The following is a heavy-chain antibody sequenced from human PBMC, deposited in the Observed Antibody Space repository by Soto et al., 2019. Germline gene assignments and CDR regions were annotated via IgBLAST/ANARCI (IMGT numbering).Heavy chain of an antibody. CDR3: ARDMGLDSSWYDYYYGMDV. CDR1: GFTFSSYA. D-gene: IGHD6-13*01. CDR2: ISYDGSNK. V-gene: IGHV3-30-3*01. J-gene: IGHJ6*02. Sequence: GGSLRLSCAASGFTFSSYAMHWFRQAPGKGLEWVAVISYDGSNKYYADSVKGRFTISRDNSKNTLYLQMNSLRAEDTAVYYCARDMGLDSSWYDYYYGMDVWGQETTVTVSS.